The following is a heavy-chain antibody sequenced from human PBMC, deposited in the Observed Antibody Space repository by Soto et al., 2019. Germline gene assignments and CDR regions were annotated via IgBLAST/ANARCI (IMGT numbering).Heavy chain of an antibody. Sequence: ASVKVSCKASGYTFTSYGISWVRQAPGQGLEWIGWISAYNGNTNYAQKLQGRVTMTTDTSTSAAYMELRSLRSDDTAVYYCARDRYDILTGYSYYYGMGVWGQGTTVTV. CDR1: GYTFTSYG. D-gene: IGHD3-9*01. V-gene: IGHV1-18*04. CDR3: ARDRYDILTGYSYYYGMGV. CDR2: ISAYNGNT. J-gene: IGHJ6*02.